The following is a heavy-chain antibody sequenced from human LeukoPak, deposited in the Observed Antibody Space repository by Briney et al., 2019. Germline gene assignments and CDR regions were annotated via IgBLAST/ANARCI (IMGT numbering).Heavy chain of an antibody. CDR2: IWYEGSDK. Sequence: GGSLRLSCVASGFIFRNFGMHWVRQAPGKGLEWVAVIWYEGSDKYYADTVKGRFTISRDNSKNTVHLQMNSLRVEDTAVYYCARASFGIDYWGQGTQVTVSS. J-gene: IGHJ4*02. CDR3: ARASFGIDY. CDR1: GFIFRNFG. V-gene: IGHV3-33*01. D-gene: IGHD3-10*01.